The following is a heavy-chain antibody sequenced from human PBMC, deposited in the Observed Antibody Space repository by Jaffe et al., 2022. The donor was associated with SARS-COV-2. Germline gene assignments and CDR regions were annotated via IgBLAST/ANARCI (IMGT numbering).Heavy chain of an antibody. D-gene: IGHD3-10*01. CDR3: AHVLRRFLWFGGSRDYYYYYMDV. J-gene: IGHJ6*03. V-gene: IGHV2-5*02. Sequence: QITLKESGPTLVKPTQTLTLTCTFSGFSLSTSGVGVGWIRQPPGKALEWLALIYWDDDKRYSPSLKSRLTITKDTSKNQVVLTMTNMDPVDTATYYCAHVLRRFLWFGGSRDYYYYYMDVWGKGTTVTVSS. CDR1: GFSLSTSGVG. CDR2: IYWDDDK.